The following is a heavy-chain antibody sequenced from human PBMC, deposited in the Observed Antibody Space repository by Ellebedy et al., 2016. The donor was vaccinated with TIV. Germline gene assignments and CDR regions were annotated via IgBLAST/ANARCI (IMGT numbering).Heavy chain of an antibody. CDR2: ISDGGTSI. D-gene: IGHD3-10*01. J-gene: IGHJ4*02. CDR1: GFTFSHYY. CDR3: ARDVTGVRGFGY. V-gene: IGHV3-11*01. Sequence: PGGSLRLSCAASGFTFSHYYMNWIRQAPGKGLEWLSYISDGGTSILYADTVGGRFTISRDNAKNSLYREMNNLRADDTAVYDCARDVTGVRGFGYWGQGTLVTVSS.